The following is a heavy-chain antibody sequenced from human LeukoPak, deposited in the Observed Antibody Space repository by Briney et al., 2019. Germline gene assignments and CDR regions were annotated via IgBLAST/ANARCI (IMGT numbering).Heavy chain of an antibody. V-gene: IGHV3-23*01. D-gene: IGHD4-11*01. CDR1: GSTFSSYA. J-gene: IGHJ6*03. CDR2: ISGSGGST. CDR3: AKNPTVTTPNYYYYYMDV. Sequence: PGGSLRLSCAASGSTFSSYAMSWVRQAPGKGLEWVSAISGSGGSTYYADSVKGRFTISRDNSKNTLYLQMNSLRAEDTAVYYCAKNPTVTTPNYYYYYMDVWGKGTTVTVSS.